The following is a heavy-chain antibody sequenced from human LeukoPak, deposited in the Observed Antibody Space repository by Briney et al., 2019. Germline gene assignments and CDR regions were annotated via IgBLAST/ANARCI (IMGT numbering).Heavy chain of an antibody. Sequence: GGSLRLSCAASGFTFSNYWMSWVRQAPGKGREWGANIKREGSEKYYVDSVRGRFTISRDNAKNSLYLQMNSLRAEDTAVYYCARDRYSSGGLDVWGQGTTVTVSS. CDR2: IKREGSEK. CDR1: GFTFSNYW. D-gene: IGHD3-22*01. J-gene: IGHJ6*02. V-gene: IGHV3-7*04. CDR3: ARDRYSSGGLDV.